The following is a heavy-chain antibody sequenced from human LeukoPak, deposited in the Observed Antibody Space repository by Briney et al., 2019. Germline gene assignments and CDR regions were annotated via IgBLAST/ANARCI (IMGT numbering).Heavy chain of an antibody. J-gene: IGHJ6*04. CDR1: GFTFSSYA. Sequence: PGGSLRLSCAASGFTFSSYAMSWVRQAPGKGLEWVSAISGSGENTYYADSVKGRITISRDNSKNTLYLQMNSLRAEDTAVYYCAELGITMIGGVWGKGTTVTISS. CDR3: AELGITMIGGV. V-gene: IGHV3-23*01. D-gene: IGHD3-10*02. CDR2: ISGSGENT.